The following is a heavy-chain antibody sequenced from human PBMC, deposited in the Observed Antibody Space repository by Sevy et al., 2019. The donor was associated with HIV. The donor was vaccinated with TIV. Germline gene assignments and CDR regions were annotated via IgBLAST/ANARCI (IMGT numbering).Heavy chain of an antibody. Sequence: GGSLRLSCAASGFTVSGNYMTWVRQAPGKGLEWVSVIYSGGGTYYADSVKGRFTISRDNSKNTLYLQINILRAEDTTVYYCAGGRVSGSYRNDAFDIWGQGTMVTVSS. CDR1: GFTVSGNY. V-gene: IGHV3-53*01. J-gene: IGHJ3*02. CDR3: AGGRVSGSYRNDAFDI. CDR2: IYSGGGT. D-gene: IGHD3-16*02.